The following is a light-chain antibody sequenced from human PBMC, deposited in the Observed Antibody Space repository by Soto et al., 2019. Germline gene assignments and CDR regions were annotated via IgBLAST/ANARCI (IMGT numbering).Light chain of an antibody. J-gene: IGKJ4*01. CDR3: QQRSKWPPLP. CDR1: QSVSSY. V-gene: IGKV3-11*01. Sequence: EIVLTQSPATLSLSPGERATLSCRASQSVSSYLAWYQQKPGQAPRLLIYDASNRATGIPARFSGSGSGTGFTLTISSVEPENFAVYYCQQRSKWPPLPFGGGTKVEIK. CDR2: DAS.